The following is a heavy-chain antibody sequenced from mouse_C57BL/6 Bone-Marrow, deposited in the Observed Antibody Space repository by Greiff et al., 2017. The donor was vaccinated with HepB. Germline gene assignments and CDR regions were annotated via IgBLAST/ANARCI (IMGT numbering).Heavy chain of an antibody. D-gene: IGHD2-4*01. V-gene: IGHV1-64*01. Sequence: QVQLKQPGAELVKPGASVKLSCKASGYTFTSYRMHWVKQRPGQGLEWIGMIHPNSGSTNYNEKFKSKATLTVDKSSSTAYMQLSSLTSEDSAVYYCTRRGIYDYALYYWGQGTTLTVSS. CDR2: IHPNSGST. J-gene: IGHJ2*01. CDR3: TRRGIYDYALYY. CDR1: GYTFTSYR.